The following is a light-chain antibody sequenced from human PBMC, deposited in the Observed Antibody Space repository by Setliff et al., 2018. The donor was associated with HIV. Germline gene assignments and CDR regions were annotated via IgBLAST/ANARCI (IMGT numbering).Light chain of an antibody. CDR3: VLYMGNGISV. J-gene: IGLJ3*02. CDR1: SGSVSTGHY. V-gene: IGLV8-61*01. CDR2: STN. Sequence: QTVVTQEPSFSVSPGGTVTLTCGLNSGSVSTGHYPSWYQQTPGQTPRMLIYSTNTRSSGVPDRLSGSILGNRAALTITGAQADDECDYYCVLYMGNGISVFGGGTKVTVL.